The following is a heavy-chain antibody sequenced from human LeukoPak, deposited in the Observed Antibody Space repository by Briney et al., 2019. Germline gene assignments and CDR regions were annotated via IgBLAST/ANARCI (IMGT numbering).Heavy chain of an antibody. CDR2: ISSSSGYI. CDR3: ARDLSGSVDGYNDFDY. CDR1: GFTFSSYI. D-gene: IGHD5-24*01. Sequence: GGSLRLSCAASGFTFSSYIMNWVRQAPEKGLERGSPISSSSGYIYYAHSVKSGFTISRDTTKKSLYLYKNRPREEDTAVYNSARDLSGSVDGYNDFDYWGQGTLVTVSS. J-gene: IGHJ4*02. V-gene: IGHV3-21*03.